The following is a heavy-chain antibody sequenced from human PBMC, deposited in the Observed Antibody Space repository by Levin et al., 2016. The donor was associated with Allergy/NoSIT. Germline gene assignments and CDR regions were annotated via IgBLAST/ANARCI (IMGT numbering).Heavy chain of an antibody. J-gene: IGHJ4*02. Sequence: GESLKISCEASGFIFSNYAMNWVRQSPDKGLEWLTIISVDGNTQNYADTVKGRFIISRDNSRNTLYLQMNGVRPDDSAVYYCARDFGYWGQGVQVTVSS. CDR1: GFIFSNYA. CDR2: ISVDGNTQ. D-gene: IGHD3-10*01. V-gene: IGHV3-30-3*01. CDR3: ARDFGY.